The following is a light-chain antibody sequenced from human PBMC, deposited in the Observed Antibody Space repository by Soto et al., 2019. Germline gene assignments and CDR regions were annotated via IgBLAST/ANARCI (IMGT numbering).Light chain of an antibody. J-gene: IGKJ1*01. CDR1: QSVSSSY. CDR2: GAS. V-gene: IGKV3-20*01. CDR3: QQYGYSSWT. Sequence: EIVLTQSPGTLSLSPGERATLSCRASQSVSSSYLAWYQQKPGQAPRLLIFGASYRATGIPARFSGSGSGTDFNLTISRLEPGDFAVYYCQQYGYSSWTFGQGTKVDIK.